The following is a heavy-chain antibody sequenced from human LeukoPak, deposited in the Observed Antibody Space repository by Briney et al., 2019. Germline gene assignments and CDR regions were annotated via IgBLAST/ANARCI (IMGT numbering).Heavy chain of an antibody. V-gene: IGHV3-72*01. D-gene: IGHD2-2*01. J-gene: IGHJ4*02. CDR2: TRNKANSYTT. CDR3: ARDTSVSFDY. Sequence: GGSLRLSCAASGFTLSDHYMVWVRQAPGKGLEWVGCTRNKANSYTTDYAASVKGRFTISRDDSKSSLYLQMNSLKTEDTAVYYCARDTSVSFDYWGRGTLVTVSS. CDR1: GFTLSDHY.